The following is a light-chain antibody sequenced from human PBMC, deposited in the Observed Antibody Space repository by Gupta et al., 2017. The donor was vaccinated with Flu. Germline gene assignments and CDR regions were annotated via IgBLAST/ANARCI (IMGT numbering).Light chain of an antibody. CDR3: GTYDDSRNGLV. CDR1: SANIGSNY. CDR2: ETN. J-gene: IGLJ3*02. V-gene: IGLV1-47*01. Sequence: RVTTSCSGSSANIGSNYVYWYQQLPGTAPKLLIYETNKRPSGVPDRFSGSRSGNSASLTISGLRSEDEADYYCGTYDDSRNGLVFGGGTKLTVL.